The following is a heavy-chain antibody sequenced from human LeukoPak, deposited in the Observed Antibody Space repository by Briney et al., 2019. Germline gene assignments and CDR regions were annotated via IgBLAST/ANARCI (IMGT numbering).Heavy chain of an antibody. J-gene: IGHJ4*02. D-gene: IGHD4-17*01. CDR1: GGSFSGYY. V-gene: IGHV4-34*01. CDR2: INHSGST. CDR3: ARSDGDTPRGY. Sequence: PSETLSLTCAVYGGSFSGYYWSWIRQPPGKGLEWIGEINHSGSTNYNPSLKSRVTISVDTSKNQFSLKLSSVTAADKAVYYCARSDGDTPRGYWGQGTLVTVSS.